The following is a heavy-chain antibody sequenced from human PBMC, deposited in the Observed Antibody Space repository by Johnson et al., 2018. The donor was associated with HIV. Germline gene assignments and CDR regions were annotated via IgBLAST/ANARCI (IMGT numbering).Heavy chain of an antibody. CDR1: GFTFSSYA. Sequence: QVQLVESGGGVVQPGRSLRLSCAASGFTFSSYAMHWVRQAPGKGLEWVAVISYDGSNKYYADSVKGRFTISRDNSKNTLYLQMNSLRAEDTAVYYLARDCIRGAYSSSWSGAFDIWGQGTMVTVSS. J-gene: IGHJ3*02. D-gene: IGHD6-13*01. CDR3: ARDCIRGAYSSSWSGAFDI. CDR2: ISYDGSNK. V-gene: IGHV3-30-3*01.